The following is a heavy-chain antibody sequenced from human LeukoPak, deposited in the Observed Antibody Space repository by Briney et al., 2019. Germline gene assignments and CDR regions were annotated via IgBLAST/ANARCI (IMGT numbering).Heavy chain of an antibody. V-gene: IGHV1-2*02. Sequence: ASVKVSCKASGYSFADYYMHWVRQAPGQGLEWMGWINPNSGGTNYAQKFQGRVTMTRDTSTSTVYMELSSLRSEDTAVYYCARDVWPHYYGSGSPCGVWGKGTTVTISS. CDR2: INPNSGGT. CDR3: ARDVWPHYYGSGSPCGV. J-gene: IGHJ6*04. CDR1: GYSFADYY. D-gene: IGHD3-10*01.